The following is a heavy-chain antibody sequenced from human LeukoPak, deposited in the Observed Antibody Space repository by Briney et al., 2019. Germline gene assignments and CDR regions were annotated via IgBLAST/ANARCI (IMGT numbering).Heavy chain of an antibody. CDR2: IYYRGST. CDR3: ARGVVPAAMNWFDP. D-gene: IGHD2-2*01. J-gene: IGHJ5*02. V-gene: IGHV4-59*08. CDR1: GYSIISDYY. Sequence: PSETLSLTCTVSGYSIISDYYWSWIRQPPGKGLEWIGYIYYRGSTNYNPSLKSRVTISVDTSKNQFSLKLSSVTAADTAVYYCARGVVPAAMNWFDPWGQGTLVTVSS.